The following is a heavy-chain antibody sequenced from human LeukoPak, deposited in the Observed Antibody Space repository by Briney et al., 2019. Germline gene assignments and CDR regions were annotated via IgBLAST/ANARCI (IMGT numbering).Heavy chain of an antibody. CDR1: GGSISSYY. CDR3: ARNRWGLDD. Sequence: SETLSLTCTVSGGSISSYYWTWIRQPPGKGLEWIGFGHYSGSTNYNPSLRSRVTVSVDTSGNQFSLRLTSATAADTAVYYCARNRWGLDDWGQGTLVTVSS. CDR2: GHYSGST. D-gene: IGHD7-27*01. V-gene: IGHV4-59*01. J-gene: IGHJ4*02.